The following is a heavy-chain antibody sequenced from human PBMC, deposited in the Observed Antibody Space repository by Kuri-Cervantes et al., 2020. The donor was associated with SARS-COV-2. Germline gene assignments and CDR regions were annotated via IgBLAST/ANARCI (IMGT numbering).Heavy chain of an antibody. D-gene: IGHD3-16*01. CDR1: GFIFNNYA. J-gene: IGHJ4*02. Sequence: GGSLRLSCAGSGFIFNNYALNWVRQAPGGGLEWISYIRPSGGSKFYADSVKGRFTISRDDAKSSVYLQMNSLRGEDTAVYYCARDLRMGKSLDYWGQGTLVTVSS. CDR3: ARDLRMGKSLDY. CDR2: IRPSGGSK. V-gene: IGHV3-48*03.